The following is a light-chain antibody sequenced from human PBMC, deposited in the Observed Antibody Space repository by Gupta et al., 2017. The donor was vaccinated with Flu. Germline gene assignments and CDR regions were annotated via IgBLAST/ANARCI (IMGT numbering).Light chain of an antibody. J-gene: IGLJ3*02. Sequence: QTVVTQEPSLSVSPGGTVTLTCGLTSGSVSTNSYPSWYQQTPGQAPRTLVYSTNTRSSGVPERFSGSILGNKAALTITGAQADDECDYYCVLYLGSNSWMFGGGTKLTVL. CDR1: SGSVSTNSY. CDR3: VLYLGSNSWM. CDR2: STN. V-gene: IGLV8-61*01.